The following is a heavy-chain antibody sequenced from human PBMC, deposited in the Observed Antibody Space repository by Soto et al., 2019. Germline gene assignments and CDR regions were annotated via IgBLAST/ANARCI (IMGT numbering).Heavy chain of an antibody. J-gene: IGHJ6*03. D-gene: IGHD3-16*02. CDR1: GFTVSSNY. Sequence: EVQLVESGGGLVQPGGSMRLSCAASGFTVSSNYMSWVRQAPGQGLEWVSVIYSGGSTYYADSVKGRFTISRDNSKHTLYLQMNSRRAEDTAVYYCARGANTLNLGSYRSYYYYDIDVWGKGTTVTVSS. CDR3: ARGANTLNLGSYRSYYYYDIDV. V-gene: IGHV3-66*01. CDR2: IYSGGST.